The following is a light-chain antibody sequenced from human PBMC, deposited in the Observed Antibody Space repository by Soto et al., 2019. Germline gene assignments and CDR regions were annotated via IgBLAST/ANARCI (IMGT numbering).Light chain of an antibody. CDR1: SSDVGSYNH. CDR2: DVT. Sequence: QSVLTQPRSVSGSPGQSVTITCTGTSSDVGSYNHVSWYQHHPGKAPKLMIYDVTERPSGVPHRFSGSKSGNTASLTISGLEAEDEADYYCSSYTSSSTLFGTGTKVTVL. J-gene: IGLJ1*01. V-gene: IGLV2-11*01. CDR3: SSYTSSSTL.